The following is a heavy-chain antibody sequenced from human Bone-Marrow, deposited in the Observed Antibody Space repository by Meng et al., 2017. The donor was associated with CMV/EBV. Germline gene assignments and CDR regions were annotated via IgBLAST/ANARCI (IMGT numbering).Heavy chain of an antibody. Sequence: GESLKISCAASGFTFSSYAMHWVRQAPGKGLEWVAVISYDGSNKYYADSVKGRFTISRDNSKNTLYLQMNSLRAEDTAVYYCARVVVRGGYYYFDYWGQGTLVTVSS. D-gene: IGHD3-10*02. CDR2: ISYDGSNK. J-gene: IGHJ4*02. CDR1: GFTFSSYA. CDR3: ARVVVRGGYYYFDY. V-gene: IGHV3-30-3*01.